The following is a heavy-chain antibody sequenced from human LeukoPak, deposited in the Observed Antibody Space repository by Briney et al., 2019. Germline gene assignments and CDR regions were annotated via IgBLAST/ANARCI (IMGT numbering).Heavy chain of an antibody. J-gene: IGHJ3*02. CDR3: ARVLEYYDFWSGYFHAFDI. CDR2: INPNSGGT. CDR1: GYTFTGYY. D-gene: IGHD3-3*01. Sequence: ASVKVSCKASGYTFTGYYMHWVRQAPGQGLEWMGWINPNSGGTNYAQKFQGRVTMTRDTSISTAYMELSRLRSDDTAVYYCARVLEYYDFWSGYFHAFDIWGQGTMVTVSS. V-gene: IGHV1-2*02.